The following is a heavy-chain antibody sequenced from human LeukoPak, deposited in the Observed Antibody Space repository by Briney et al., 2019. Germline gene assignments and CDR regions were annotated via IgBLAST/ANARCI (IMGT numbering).Heavy chain of an antibody. CDR2: ISAYNGNT. CDR3: AIQRAGAGDVFDY. V-gene: IGHV1-18*01. CDR1: GCTFSSYG. J-gene: IGHJ4*02. Sequence: VASLNVLCKASGCTFSSYGISWLRQAPGQVLDLMEWISAYNGNTNSAQKLQGRVTMTTDTSTSTAYMELRSLRSDDTAVYYCAIQRAGAGDVFDYWGQGTLVTVSS. D-gene: IGHD6-19*01.